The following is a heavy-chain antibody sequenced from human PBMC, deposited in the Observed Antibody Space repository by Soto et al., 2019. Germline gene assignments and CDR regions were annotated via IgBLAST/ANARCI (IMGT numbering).Heavy chain of an antibody. J-gene: IGHJ4*02. V-gene: IGHV1-3*05. D-gene: IGHD2-8*02. Sequence: QVQLVQSGAEEKKPGASVKVSCKASGYTFTSYAIHWVRQAPGQRLEWMGWINAGNGNTKYSQKFQGRVTITRDTSASTAYREQSSLKSEDTAVYYCARGDWWLFDYWGQGTLVTVSS. CDR1: GYTFTSYA. CDR3: ARGDWWLFDY. CDR2: INAGNGNT.